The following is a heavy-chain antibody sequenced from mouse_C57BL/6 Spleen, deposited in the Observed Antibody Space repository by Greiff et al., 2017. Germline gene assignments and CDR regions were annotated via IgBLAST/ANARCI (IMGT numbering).Heavy chain of an antibody. CDR1: GYTFTSYW. V-gene: IGHV1-55*01. D-gene: IGHD1-1*01. J-gene: IGHJ2*01. CDR3: ARTGITTVVDPYYFDY. Sequence: VQLQQPGAELVKPGASVKMSCKASGYTFTSYWIPWVKQRPGQGLEWIGDIYPGSGSTNYNEKFKSKATLTVDTSSTTANMQLSSLTSEDSAIYYCARTGITTVVDPYYFDYWGQGTTLTVSS. CDR2: IYPGSGST.